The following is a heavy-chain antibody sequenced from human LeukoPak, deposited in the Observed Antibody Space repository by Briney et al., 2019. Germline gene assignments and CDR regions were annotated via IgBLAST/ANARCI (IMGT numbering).Heavy chain of an antibody. D-gene: IGHD3-3*01. CDR3: ARGVPYDSRSGPHYSDY. J-gene: IGHJ4*02. CDR1: RFTLSTYW. CDR2: IKQDGSLE. V-gene: IGHV3-7*01. Sequence: PGGSPRLSCAASRFTLSTYWMSWVRQAPGKGLEWVAHIKQDGSLEYYVDSVKGRFTISRDSAKNPLYLQMNSLRAEDTAVYYCARGVPYDSRSGPHYSDYWGQGTLVTVSS.